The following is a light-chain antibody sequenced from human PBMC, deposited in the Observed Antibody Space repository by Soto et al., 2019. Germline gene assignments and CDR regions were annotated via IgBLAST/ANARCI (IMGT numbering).Light chain of an antibody. CDR1: SSNIGSNY. J-gene: IGLJ1*01. Sequence: QSVLTQPPSASGTPGQRVTISCSGSSSNIGSNYVYWYQQIPGTAPKLLIYRNNQRPSGVPDRFSGSKSGTSASLAISGLRSEDDADYYCAAWDDSLSGYVFGTGTKVTVL. V-gene: IGLV1-47*01. CDR2: RNN. CDR3: AAWDDSLSGYV.